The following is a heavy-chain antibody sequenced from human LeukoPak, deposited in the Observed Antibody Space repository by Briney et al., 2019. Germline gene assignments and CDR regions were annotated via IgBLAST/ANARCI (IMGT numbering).Heavy chain of an antibody. D-gene: IGHD3-10*01. Sequence: GNSLRLSCDPSGFVLRKYWMHWLRHAPQKGQVCFARSDSVGSSKSYADSVKGRFTISTDNAKNTLYLQMNSLRAEDTAVYYCARDTEFSHGSGTGRYYYYYGMDVGGQGTTVTVS. J-gene: IGHJ6*02. CDR1: GFVLRKYW. V-gene: IGHV3-74*01. CDR3: ARDTEFSHGSGTGRYYYYYGMDV. CDR2: SDSVGSSK.